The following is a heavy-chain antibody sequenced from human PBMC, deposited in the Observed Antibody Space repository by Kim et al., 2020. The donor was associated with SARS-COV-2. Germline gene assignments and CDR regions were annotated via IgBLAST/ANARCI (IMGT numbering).Heavy chain of an antibody. D-gene: IGHD6-13*01. CDR2: GST. Sequence: GSTNSNPSLKSRVIISVDTSKNQFSLKLSSVTAADTAVYYCARDDSSWYQYWGQGTLVTVSS. CDR3: ARDDSSWYQY. V-gene: IGHV4-59*01. J-gene: IGHJ4*02.